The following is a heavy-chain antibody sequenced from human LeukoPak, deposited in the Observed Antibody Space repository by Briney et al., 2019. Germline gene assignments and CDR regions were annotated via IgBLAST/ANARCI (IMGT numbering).Heavy chain of an antibody. CDR1: GFTFSSYG. J-gene: IGHJ4*02. CDR3: AKDPWGAYCGGDFHF. CDR2: ISYDGSNK. V-gene: IGHV3-30*18. D-gene: IGHD2-21*02. Sequence: GGSLRLSCAASGFTFSSYGMHWVRQAPGKGLEWVAVISYDGSNKYYADSVKGRFTISRDNSKNTLYLQMNSLRAEDTAVYYCAKDPWGAYCGGDFHFWGQGTLVTVSS.